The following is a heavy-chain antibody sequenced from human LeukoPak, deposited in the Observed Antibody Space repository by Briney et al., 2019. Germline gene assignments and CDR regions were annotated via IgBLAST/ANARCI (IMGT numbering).Heavy chain of an antibody. CDR3: ARGHYYDSSGYYDPFDY. V-gene: IGHV3-53*01. CDR2: IYSGGGT. J-gene: IGHJ4*02. D-gene: IGHD3-22*01. CDR1: GFTVSSNY. Sequence: GGSLRLSCAASGFTVSSNYMSWVRQAPGKGLEWVSVIYSGGGTYYADSVKGRFTISRDNSKNTLYLQMNSLRAEDTAVYYCARGHYYDSSGYYDPFDYWGQGTLVTVSS.